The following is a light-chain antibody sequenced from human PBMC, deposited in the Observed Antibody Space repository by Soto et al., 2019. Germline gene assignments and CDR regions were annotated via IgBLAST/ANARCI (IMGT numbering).Light chain of an antibody. V-gene: IGKV2-28*01. CDR2: LGS. CDR3: MQLLQTPFT. Sequence: DIVMTQSPLSLIVTPGEAASISCRSSQSLLHSNGNNYVDWYLQKPGQSPQLLVYLGSNRAPGGPDRFSGSGSGTDFVLKISRVEAEDVGIYYCMQLLQTPFTFGGGTKVEIK. CDR1: QSLLHSNGNNY. J-gene: IGKJ4*01.